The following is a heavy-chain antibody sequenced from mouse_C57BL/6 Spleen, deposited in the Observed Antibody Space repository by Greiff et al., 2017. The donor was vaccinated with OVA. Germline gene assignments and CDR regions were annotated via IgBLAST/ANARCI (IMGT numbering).Heavy chain of an antibody. CDR1: GYTFTDSY. CDR3: ARGPNRGFDD. J-gene: IGHJ2*01. CDR2: INPNSGGT. V-gene: IGHV1-26*01. Sequence: VQLQQSGPELVKPGASVKISCKASGYTFTDSYMNWVKQSHGKSLEWIGDINPNSGGTSYNQKFKGKATLTVDKSSSTAYMELRSLTSEDSAVYYCARGPNRGFDDWGQGTTLTVSS.